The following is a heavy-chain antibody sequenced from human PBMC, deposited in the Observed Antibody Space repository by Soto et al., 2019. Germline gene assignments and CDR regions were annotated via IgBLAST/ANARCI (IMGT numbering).Heavy chain of an antibody. CDR2: ISAYNGNT. D-gene: IGHD2-15*01. J-gene: IGHJ5*02. V-gene: IGHV1-18*01. CDR1: GYTFTSYG. Sequence: ASVKVSCKASGYTFTSYGISWVRQAPGQGLEWMGWISAYNGNTNYAQKLQGRVTMTTDTSTSTAYMELRSLRSDDTAVYYCARGGCSGSCCPENWFDPWGQGTLVTVSS. CDR3: ARGGCSGSCCPENWFDP.